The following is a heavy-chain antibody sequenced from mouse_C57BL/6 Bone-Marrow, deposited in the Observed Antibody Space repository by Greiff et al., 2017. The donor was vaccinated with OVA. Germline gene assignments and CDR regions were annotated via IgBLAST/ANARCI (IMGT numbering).Heavy chain of an antibody. CDR2: IWTGGGT. D-gene: IGHD2-4*01. CDR3: ARNFYGDYDEYYFDY. V-gene: IGHV2-9-1*01. CDR1: GFSLTSYA. Sequence: VQLQESGPGLVAPSQSLSITCTVSGFSLTSYAISWVRQPPGKGLEWLGVIWTGGGTNYNSALKARLSISNDNSKSQVFLKMNSLQTDDTARYYCARNFYGDYDEYYFDYWGQGTTLTVSS. J-gene: IGHJ2*01.